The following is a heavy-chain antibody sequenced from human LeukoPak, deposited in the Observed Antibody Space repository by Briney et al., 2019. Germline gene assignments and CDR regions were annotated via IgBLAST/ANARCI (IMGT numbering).Heavy chain of an antibody. CDR1: GGSISSYY. D-gene: IGHD4-23*01. J-gene: IGHJ2*01. V-gene: IGHV4-59*12. Sequence: PSETLSLTCTVSGGSISSYYWSWIRQPPEKGLEWIGYIYYSGSTNYNPSLKSRVTISVDTSKNQFSLKLSSVTAADTAVYYCARGLGDYGGNPDWYFDLWGRGTLVTVSS. CDR3: ARGLGDYGGNPDWYFDL. CDR2: IYYSGST.